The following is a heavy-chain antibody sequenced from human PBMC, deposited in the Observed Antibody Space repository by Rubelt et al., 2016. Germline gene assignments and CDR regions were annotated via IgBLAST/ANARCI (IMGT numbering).Heavy chain of an antibody. Sequence: VQLLESGGGLVQPGGGSLRLSCAASGFTFSSYSMNWVRQAPGKGLEWVAVISYDGSNKYTRDPVKGRFTSSRDNSKNTLDLQMNSLRAEDTAVYYCAREGLWPVGFDYWGQGTLVTVSS. CDR3: AREGLWPVGFDY. D-gene: IGHD3-10*01. CDR1: GFTFSSYS. CDR2: ISYDGSNK. V-gene: IGHV3-30*03. J-gene: IGHJ4*02.